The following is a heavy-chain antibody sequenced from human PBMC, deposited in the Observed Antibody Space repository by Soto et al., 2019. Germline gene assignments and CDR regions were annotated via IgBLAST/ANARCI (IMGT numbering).Heavy chain of an antibody. CDR2: IYYSGST. D-gene: IGHD6-13*01. J-gene: IGHJ5*02. Sequence: LSLTCTVSGGSISSGDYYWSWIRQPPGKGLEWIGYIYYSGSTYYNPPLKSRVTISVDTSKNQFSLKLSSVTAADTAVYYCARDHYSSSWIKETYNWFDPWGQGTLVTVSS. CDR1: GGSISSGDYY. CDR3: ARDHYSSSWIKETYNWFDP. V-gene: IGHV4-30-4*01.